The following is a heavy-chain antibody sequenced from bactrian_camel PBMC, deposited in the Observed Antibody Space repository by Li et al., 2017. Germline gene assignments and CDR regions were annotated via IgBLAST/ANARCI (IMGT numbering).Heavy chain of an antibody. CDR2: IEDDGTT. J-gene: IGHJ4*01. Sequence: VQLVESGGGTVQAGGSLRLSRVGSGYTTGYTYNSYCMAWFRQAPGKEREEVAYIEDDGTTTYVNSVKGRFTISRDNAKGTVYLQMNRLKSEDTALYYCATRISDCAYYTSDGCYSHRGQGTQVTVS. CDR1: GYTTGYTYNSYC. D-gene: IGHD3*01. V-gene: IGHV3S35*01.